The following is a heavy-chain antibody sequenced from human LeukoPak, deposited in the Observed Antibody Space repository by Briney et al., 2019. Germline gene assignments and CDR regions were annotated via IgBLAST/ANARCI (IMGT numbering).Heavy chain of an antibody. CDR3: ARVKVLLWFGELN. CDR2: IYYTGST. CDR1: GGSISSYY. V-gene: IGHV4-59*12. J-gene: IGHJ4*02. Sequence: SETLSLTCTVSGGSISSYYWNWIRQPPGKGLEWIGYIYYTGSTNYNPSLKSRVTISVDTSKNQFSLKLSSVTAADTAVYYCARVKVLLWFGELNWGQGTLVTVSS. D-gene: IGHD3-10*01.